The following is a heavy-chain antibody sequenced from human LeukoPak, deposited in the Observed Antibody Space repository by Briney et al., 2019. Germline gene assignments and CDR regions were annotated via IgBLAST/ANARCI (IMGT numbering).Heavy chain of an antibody. D-gene: IGHD4-11*01. V-gene: IGHV4-59*08. Sequence: PSETLSLTCTVSGGSISGFYWSWLRQPPGKGLEWIGYIHCSGSTNYNPSLKSRVTISVDTSKNQFSLKLNSVTAADTAVYYCARQDNDYPYYFDYWGQGTLVTVSS. CDR2: IHCSGST. J-gene: IGHJ4*02. CDR1: GGSISGFY. CDR3: ARQDNDYPYYFDY.